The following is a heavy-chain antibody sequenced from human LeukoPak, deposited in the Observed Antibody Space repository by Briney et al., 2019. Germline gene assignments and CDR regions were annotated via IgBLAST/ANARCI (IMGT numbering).Heavy chain of an antibody. Sequence: GGSLRLSCAASGFTFSSYWMSWVRQAPGKGLEWVANIKQDGSEKYYVDSVEGRFTISRDNAKNSLYLQMNSLRAEDTAVYYCARGELRGHAGWKSFDYWGQGTLVTVSS. CDR2: IKQDGSEK. V-gene: IGHV3-7*01. CDR1: GFTFSSYW. D-gene: IGHD1-26*01. CDR3: ARGELRGHAGWKSFDY. J-gene: IGHJ4*02.